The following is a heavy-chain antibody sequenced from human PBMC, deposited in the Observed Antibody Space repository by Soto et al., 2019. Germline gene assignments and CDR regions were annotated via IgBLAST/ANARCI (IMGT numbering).Heavy chain of an antibody. CDR1: GGSISSGGYS. CDR2: IYHSGST. V-gene: IGHV4-30-2*01. D-gene: IGHD6-13*01. CDR3: ARDLDSSYGMDV. J-gene: IGHJ6*02. Sequence: SETLSLTCAVSGGSISSGGYSWSWIRQPPGKGLEWIGYIYHSGSTYYNPSLKSRVTISVDRSKNQFSLKLSSVTAADTAVYYCARDLDSSYGMDVWGQGTKVTVS.